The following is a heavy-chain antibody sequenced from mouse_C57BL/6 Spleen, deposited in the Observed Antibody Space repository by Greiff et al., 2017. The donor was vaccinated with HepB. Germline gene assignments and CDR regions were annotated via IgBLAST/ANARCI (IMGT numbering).Heavy chain of an antibody. CDR2: INPYNGGT. D-gene: IGHD2-1*01. V-gene: IGHV1-19*01. CDR3: ARKGGNFHYYAMDY. CDR1: GYTFTDYY. Sequence: EVQLQQSGPVLVKPGASVKMSCKASGYTFTDYYMNWVKQSHGKSLEWIGVINPYNGGTSYNQKFKGKATLTVDKSSSTAYMELNSLTSEDSAVYYCARKGGNFHYYAMDYWGQGTSVTVSS. J-gene: IGHJ4*01.